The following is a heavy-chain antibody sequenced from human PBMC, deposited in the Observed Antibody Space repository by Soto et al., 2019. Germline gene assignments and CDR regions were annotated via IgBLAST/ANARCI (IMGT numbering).Heavy chain of an antibody. CDR2: IFWDDDK. CDR1: GFSLSTSGVG. D-gene: IGHD1-26*01. J-gene: IGHJ4*02. Sequence: GSGPTLVNPTQTLTLTCTLSGFSLSTSGVGVGWIRQPPGQALEWLALIFWDDDKHYSPFLKSRLTITKDTSKNQVVLTMTNVDPVDTATFFCALRQSRRVGRSEFFDYWSQGTQVTVSS. CDR3: ALRQSRRVGRSEFFDY. V-gene: IGHV2-5*02.